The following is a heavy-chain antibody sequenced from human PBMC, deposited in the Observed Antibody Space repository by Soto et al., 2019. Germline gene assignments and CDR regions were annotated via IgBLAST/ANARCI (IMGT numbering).Heavy chain of an antibody. D-gene: IGHD4-17*01. Sequence: QVQLVQSGAEVKKPGSSVKVSCKASGGTFSSYTISWVRQAPGQGLEWMGRIISILGIANYAQKFQGRVTITADKSTSTAYMELGRLRSEDTAVYYCASALAYGDSRPFVPWGQGTLVTVSS. CDR2: IISILGIA. V-gene: IGHV1-69*02. CDR3: ASALAYGDSRPFVP. CDR1: GGTFSSYT. J-gene: IGHJ5*02.